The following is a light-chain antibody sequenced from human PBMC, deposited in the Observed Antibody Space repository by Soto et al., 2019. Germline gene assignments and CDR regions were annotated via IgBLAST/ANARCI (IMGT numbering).Light chain of an antibody. CDR3: QQYGSSPPYT. V-gene: IGKV3-20*01. CDR2: GAS. CDR1: QSVSSSF. Sequence: EIVLTQSPGTLSVSPGQRATLSCRASQSVSSSFLAWYQQKLGQAPRLLIYGASSRATGIPDRFSGSESGTDFTLTISRLEPEDFAVYYCQQYGSSPPYTFGQGTKLEIK. J-gene: IGKJ2*01.